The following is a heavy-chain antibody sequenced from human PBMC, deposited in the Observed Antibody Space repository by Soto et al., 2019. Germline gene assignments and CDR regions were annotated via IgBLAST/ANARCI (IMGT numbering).Heavy chain of an antibody. Sequence: PGGSLRLSCAASGFTFSSYGMHWVRQAPGKGLEWVAVISYDGSNKYYADSVKGRFTISRDNSKNTLYLQMNSLRAEDTAVYYCAKDRRSGSIWPRLADYWGQGTLVTVSS. V-gene: IGHV3-30*18. CDR1: GFTFSSYG. CDR2: ISYDGSNK. D-gene: IGHD1-26*01. CDR3: AKDRRSGSIWPRLADY. J-gene: IGHJ4*02.